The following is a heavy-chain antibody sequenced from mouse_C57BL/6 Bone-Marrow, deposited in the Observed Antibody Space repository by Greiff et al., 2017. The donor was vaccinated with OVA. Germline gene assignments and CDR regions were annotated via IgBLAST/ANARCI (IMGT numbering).Heavy chain of an antibody. J-gene: IGHJ1*03. V-gene: IGHV1-74*01. Sequence: QVQLQQPGAELVKPGASVKVSCKASGYTFTSYWMHWVKQRPGQGLEWIGRIHPSDSDTNYHQKFKGKATLTVDKSSSTAYMQLSSLTSEDSAVYYCASPITTVEGFDVWGTGTTVTVSS. D-gene: IGHD1-1*01. CDR2: IHPSDSDT. CDR1: GYTFTSYW. CDR3: ASPITTVEGFDV.